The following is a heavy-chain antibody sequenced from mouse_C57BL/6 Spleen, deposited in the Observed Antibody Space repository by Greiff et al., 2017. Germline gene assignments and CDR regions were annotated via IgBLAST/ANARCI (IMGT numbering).Heavy chain of an antibody. V-gene: IGHV1-63*01. CDR1: GYTFTNYW. CDR3: ARYDYDVWFAY. CDR2: IYPGGGYT. J-gene: IGHJ3*01. D-gene: IGHD2-4*01. Sequence: QVQLQQSGAELVRPGTSVKMSCKASGYTFTNYWIGWAKQRPGHGLEWIGDIYPGGGYTNYNEKFKGKATLTADKSSSTAYMQFSSLTSEDSAIYYCARYDYDVWFAYWGQGTLVTVSA.